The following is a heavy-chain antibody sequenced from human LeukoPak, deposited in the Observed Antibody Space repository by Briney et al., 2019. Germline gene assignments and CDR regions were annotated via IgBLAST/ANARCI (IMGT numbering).Heavy chain of an antibody. CDR1: GGSFSGYY. J-gene: IGHJ4*02. CDR3: ASMYSSSWYGFFDY. D-gene: IGHD6-13*01. V-gene: IGHV4-34*01. Sequence: PSETLSLTCAVYGGSFSGYYWSWIRQPPGKGLEWIGEINHSGSTNYNPSLKSRVTISVDTSKNQFSLKLSSVTAADTAVYYCASMYSSSWYGFFDYWGQGTLVTVSS. CDR2: INHSGST.